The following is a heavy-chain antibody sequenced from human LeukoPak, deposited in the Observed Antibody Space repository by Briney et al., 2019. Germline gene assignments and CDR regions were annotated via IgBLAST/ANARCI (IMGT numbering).Heavy chain of an antibody. Sequence: ASVKVSCKASGYTFTNYAIHWVRQAPGQRLEWMGWFNSDTGNTEYSQKFQGRVTMTTDTSTSTAYMELRSLRSDDTAVYYCARDERITGESSRFDYWGQGTLVTVSS. J-gene: IGHJ4*02. CDR1: GYTFTNYA. CDR2: FNSDTGNT. D-gene: IGHD7-27*01. CDR3: ARDERITGESSRFDY. V-gene: IGHV1-3*01.